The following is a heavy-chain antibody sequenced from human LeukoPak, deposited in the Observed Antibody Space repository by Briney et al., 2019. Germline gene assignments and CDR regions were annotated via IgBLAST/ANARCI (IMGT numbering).Heavy chain of an antibody. Sequence: SETLSLTCAVSGGSISSGGYSWGWIRQPPGKGLEWIGYIYHSGSTYYNPSLKSRVTISVDRSKNQFSLKLSSVTAADTAVYYCARGSSGGTAAFDIWGRGTMVTVSS. V-gene: IGHV4-30-2*01. CDR3: ARGSSGGTAAFDI. CDR1: GGSISSGGYS. CDR2: IYHSGST. D-gene: IGHD6-13*01. J-gene: IGHJ3*02.